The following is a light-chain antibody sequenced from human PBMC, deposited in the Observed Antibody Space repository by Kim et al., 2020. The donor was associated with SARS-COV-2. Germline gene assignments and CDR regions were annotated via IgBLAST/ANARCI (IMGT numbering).Light chain of an antibody. J-gene: IGKJ2*01. CDR2: GAS. CDR1: QSLSSS. Sequence: VSPWERAALSCRASQSLSSSLAWYQQTPGQAPRLLIYGASTRATGIPARFSGSGSGTEFSLTISSLQSEDFAVYYCQQYYNWPPFTFGQGTKLEI. V-gene: IGKV3-15*01. CDR3: QQYYNWPPFT.